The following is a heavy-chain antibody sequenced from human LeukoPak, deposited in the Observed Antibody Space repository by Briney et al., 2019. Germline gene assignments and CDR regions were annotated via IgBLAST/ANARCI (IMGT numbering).Heavy chain of an antibody. J-gene: IGHJ3*02. CDR1: GFTFGDYV. CDR2: IRSLPYGGTT. CDR3: TRNAAHSSGWYYDAFDI. V-gene: IGHV3-49*03. Sequence: GGSLGLSCTASGFTFGDYVMSWFRQAPGKGLEWVGFIRSLPYGGTTEYAASVKGRFTVSRDDSKSIAYLQMNSLKTEDTAVYYCTRNAAHSSGWYYDAFDIWGQGTMVTVSS. D-gene: IGHD6-19*01.